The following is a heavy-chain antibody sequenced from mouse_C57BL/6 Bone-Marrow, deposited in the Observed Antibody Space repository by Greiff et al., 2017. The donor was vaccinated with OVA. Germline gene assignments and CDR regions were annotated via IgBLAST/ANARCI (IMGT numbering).Heavy chain of an antibody. V-gene: IGHV14-3*01. D-gene: IGHD1-1*01. CDR3: ARGNFGSSFYAIDY. CDR2: IDPANDNT. CDR1: GFNIKNTY. Sequence: VQLQQSVAELVRPGASVKLSCTASGFNIKNTYMHWVKQRPEQGLEWIGRIDPANDNTNYAPKFQGKATMTADTSSNTAYLQLGSRSSEDTAVYCCARGNFGSSFYAIDYWGQGTSVTVSS. J-gene: IGHJ4*01.